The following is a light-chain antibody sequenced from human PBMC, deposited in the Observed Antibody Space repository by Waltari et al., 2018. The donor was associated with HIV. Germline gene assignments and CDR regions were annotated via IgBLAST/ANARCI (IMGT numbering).Light chain of an antibody. V-gene: IGLV3-19*01. CDR1: SLRRPY. CDR2: GEN. Sequence: SSELTQDPAVSVALGPTVRITCQGDSLRRPYASWYQQKPGQAPVLVIYGENNRPSGIPDRFSGSSSGNTASLTITGAQAEDEADYYCKSRDSSDNPVVFGGGTNLAVL. CDR3: KSRDSSDNPVV. J-gene: IGLJ2*01.